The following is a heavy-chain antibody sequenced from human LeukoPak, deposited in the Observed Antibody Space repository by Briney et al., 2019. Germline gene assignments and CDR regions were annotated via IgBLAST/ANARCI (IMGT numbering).Heavy chain of an antibody. V-gene: IGHV3-21*01. CDR1: GFNFRTFS. Sequence: PGGSLRLSCAASGFNFRTFSMNWVRQVPGKGLDWVSSISSSSSYIYYADSVKGRFTISRDNAKNSLYLQMNSLRAEDTAVYYCAKGYVDTAMGPFDYWGQGTLVTVSS. J-gene: IGHJ4*02. CDR2: ISSSSSYI. D-gene: IGHD5-18*01. CDR3: AKGYVDTAMGPFDY.